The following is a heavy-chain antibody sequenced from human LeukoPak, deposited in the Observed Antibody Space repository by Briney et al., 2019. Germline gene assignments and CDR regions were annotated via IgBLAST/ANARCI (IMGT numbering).Heavy chain of an antibody. CDR2: ISSGSSYI. Sequence: GGSLRLSCAASGFTFRKYNMNWVRQAPGKGLEWVSAISSGSSYIYYADSVKGRFTISRDNAKNSLFLQMNSLRAEDTAVYYCARDGRGDYCSGGSCLMFDPWGQGTLVTVSS. CDR1: GFTFRKYN. D-gene: IGHD2-15*01. V-gene: IGHV3-21*01. J-gene: IGHJ5*02. CDR3: ARDGRGDYCSGGSCLMFDP.